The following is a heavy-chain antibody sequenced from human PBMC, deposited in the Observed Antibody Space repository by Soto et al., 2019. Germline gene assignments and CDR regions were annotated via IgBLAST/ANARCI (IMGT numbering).Heavy chain of an antibody. J-gene: IGHJ5*02. Sequence: QVQLVQSGAEVKKPGASVKVSCTASGYTFKSFYMHWVRQAPGQGLEWIGMINPTDGSVSFAQKFKDRVTFTTDRPTSTVYMELSSLPREDTAVYFCARDFGRHGAVDTTGWFDPWGQGTLVTVSS. V-gene: IGHV1-46*02. CDR1: GYTFKSFY. D-gene: IGHD3-3*01. CDR2: INPTDGSV. CDR3: ARDFGRHGAVDTTGWFDP.